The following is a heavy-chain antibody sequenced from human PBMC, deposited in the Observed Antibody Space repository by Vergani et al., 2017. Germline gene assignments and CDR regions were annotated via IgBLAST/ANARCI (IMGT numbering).Heavy chain of an antibody. CDR2: ISYDGSNK. Sequence: VQLVESGGGLVQPGGSLRLSCAASGFTFSSYSMNWVRQAPGKGLEWVAVISYDGSNKYYADSVKGRFTISRDNSKNTLYLQMNSLRAEDTAVYYCAKGFFLGGYYNFRWFDPWGQGTLVTVSS. D-gene: IGHD3-3*01. CDR3: AKGFFLGGYYNFRWFDP. CDR1: GFTFSSYS. V-gene: IGHV3-30*18. J-gene: IGHJ5*02.